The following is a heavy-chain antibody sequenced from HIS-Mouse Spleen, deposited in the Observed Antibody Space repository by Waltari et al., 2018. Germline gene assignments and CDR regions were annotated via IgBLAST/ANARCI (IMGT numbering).Heavy chain of an antibody. CDR3: ARGGAILTGDYYYYGMDV. Sequence: LEWVSSISSSSSYIYYADSVKGRFTISRDNAKNSLYLQMNSLRAEDTAVYYCARGGAILTGDYYYYGMDVWGQGTTVTVSS. D-gene: IGHD3-9*01. CDR2: ISSSSSYI. J-gene: IGHJ6*02. V-gene: IGHV3-21*01.